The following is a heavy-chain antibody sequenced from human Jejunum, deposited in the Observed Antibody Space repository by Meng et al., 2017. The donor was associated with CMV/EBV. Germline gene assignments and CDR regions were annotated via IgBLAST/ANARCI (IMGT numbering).Heavy chain of an antibody. CDR1: FSSYG. Sequence: FSSYGMNWVRQAPGKGLEWVSYISSGSTIIYYADSMKGRFTISRDNARSSLFLQMNSLRAEDTAVYYCAKRITLVRGNIKDYYAMDVWGQGTTVTV. J-gene: IGHJ6*02. CDR2: ISSGSTII. CDR3: AKRITLVRGNIKDYYAMDV. V-gene: IGHV3-21*05. D-gene: IGHD3-10*01.